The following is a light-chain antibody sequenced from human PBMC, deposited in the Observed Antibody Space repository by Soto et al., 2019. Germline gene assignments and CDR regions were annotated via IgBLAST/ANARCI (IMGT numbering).Light chain of an antibody. CDR1: QGIGNY. J-gene: IGKJ1*01. Sequence: DIQMTQSPSSLSASLGDRVTITCRASQGIGNYLAWYQLQRGKVPKLLIYAASTLQSGVPSRFSDSGSGRDFPCSNRTRQGKKIETYFCQKYKSAPRTFCQGTKAEIK. CDR2: AAS. CDR3: QKYKSAPRT. V-gene: IGKV1-27*01.